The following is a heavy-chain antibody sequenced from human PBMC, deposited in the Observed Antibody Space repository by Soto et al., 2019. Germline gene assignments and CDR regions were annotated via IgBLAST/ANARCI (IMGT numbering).Heavy chain of an antibody. CDR2: IIPILGIA. D-gene: IGHD3-10*01. CDR1: GGTFSSYT. J-gene: IGHJ5*02. V-gene: IGHV1-69*02. CDR3: AIMPGEYGSGSYSANWFAP. Sequence: QVQLVQSGAEVKKPGSSVKGSCKASGGTFSSYTISWVRQAPGQGLEWMGRIIPILGIANYAQKFQGRVTITADKSTSTASMGLSSLRSEDTAVYYCAIMPGEYGSGSYSANWFAPWGQGPLVTVSS.